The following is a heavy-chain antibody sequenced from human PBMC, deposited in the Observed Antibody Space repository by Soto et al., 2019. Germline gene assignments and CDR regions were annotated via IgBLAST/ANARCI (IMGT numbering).Heavy chain of an antibody. D-gene: IGHD3-16*01. CDR1: GYTFTSYA. Sequence: GASVKLSCTASGYTFTSYAMHWVRQAPGQRLEWMGWINAGNGNTKYSQKFQGRVTITRDTSASTAYMELSSLRSEDTAVYYCARGYGGPIGWFDPWGQGTLVTVSS. CDR3: ARGYGGPIGWFDP. J-gene: IGHJ5*02. V-gene: IGHV1-3*01. CDR2: INAGNGNT.